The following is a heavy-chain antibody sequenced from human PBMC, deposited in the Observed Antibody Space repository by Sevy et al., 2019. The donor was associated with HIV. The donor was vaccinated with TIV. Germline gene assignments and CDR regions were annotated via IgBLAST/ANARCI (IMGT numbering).Heavy chain of an antibody. CDR2: ISSSSSYI. J-gene: IGHJ6*02. CDR1: GFTFSSYS. V-gene: IGHV3-21*01. D-gene: IGHD3-16*01. CDR3: ARTLQWGNYYYYYGMDV. Sequence: GGSLRLSCAASGFTFSSYSMNWVRQAPGKGLEWVSSISSSSSYIYYADSVKGRFTISRDNAKNPLYLQMNSLRAEDTAVYYCARTLQWGNYYYYYGMDVWGQGTTVTVSS.